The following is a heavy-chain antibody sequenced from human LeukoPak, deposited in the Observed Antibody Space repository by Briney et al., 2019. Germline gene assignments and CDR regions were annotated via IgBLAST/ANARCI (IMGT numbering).Heavy chain of an antibody. V-gene: IGHV1-8*01. CDR1: GYTFTSYD. Sequence: ASVKVSCKASGYTFTSYDINWVRQATGQGLEWMGWMNPNSGNTGYAQKFQGRVTMTRNTSISTAYMELSRLRSDDTAVYYCARGLGYCSSTSCYLDYYYYYGMDVWGQGTTVTVSS. D-gene: IGHD2-2*01. CDR3: ARGLGYCSSTSCYLDYYYYYGMDV. J-gene: IGHJ6*02. CDR2: MNPNSGNT.